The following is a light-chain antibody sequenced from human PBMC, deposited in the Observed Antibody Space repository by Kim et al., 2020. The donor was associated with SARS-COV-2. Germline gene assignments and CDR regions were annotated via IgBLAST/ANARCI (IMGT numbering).Light chain of an antibody. CDR1: ASDIGDYNY. V-gene: IGLV2-23*02. J-gene: IGLJ1*01. CDR3: CSYARSSPYV. CDR2: EVN. Sequence: QSALTQPASVSGSPGQSITISCTGTASDIGDYNYVSWYQQHPGKAPKVMIYEVNKRPSGVSNRFSGSKSGNTASLTISGLQADDEADYYCCSYARSSPYVYGTGTKVTVL.